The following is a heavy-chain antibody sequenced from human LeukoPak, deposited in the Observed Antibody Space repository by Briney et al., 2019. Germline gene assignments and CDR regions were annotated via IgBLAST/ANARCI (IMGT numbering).Heavy chain of an antibody. Sequence: GGSLRLSCAASGFTFTSYTMNWVRQAPGKGLEWVSSINNSGGSTYYADSVKGRFTISRDNSKNTLYLQMNSLRAEDTAVYYCAKDWAGTSLYYYYYYMDVWGKGTTVTVSS. J-gene: IGHJ6*03. D-gene: IGHD6-19*01. CDR1: GFTFTSYT. CDR2: INNSGGST. CDR3: AKDWAGTSLYYYYYYMDV. V-gene: IGHV3-23*01.